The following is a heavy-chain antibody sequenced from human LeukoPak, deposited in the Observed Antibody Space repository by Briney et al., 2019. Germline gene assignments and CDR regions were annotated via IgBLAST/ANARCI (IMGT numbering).Heavy chain of an antibody. CDR1: GGSFSGYY. V-gene: IGHV4-34*01. CDR2: INHSGSA. J-gene: IGHJ5*02. D-gene: IGHD1-26*01. Sequence: KPSETLSLTCAVYGGSFSGYYWSWIRQPPGKGLEWIGEINHSGSAYYNPSLKSRVTISVDTSKNQFSLKLSSVTAADTAVYYCARPRGSYYSRAYNWFDPWGQGTLVTVSS. CDR3: ARPRGSYYSRAYNWFDP.